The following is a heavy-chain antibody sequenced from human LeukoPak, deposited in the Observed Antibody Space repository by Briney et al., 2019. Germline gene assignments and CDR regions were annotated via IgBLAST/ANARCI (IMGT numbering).Heavy chain of an antibody. V-gene: IGHV1-3*03. Sequence: GASVKVSCKASGYSFTNYDINWVRQATGQGLEWMGWINAGNGNTKYSQEFQGRVTITRDTSASTAYMELSSLRSEDMAVYYCARAPCSGGRCYPFDYWGQGTLVTVSS. CDR1: GYSFTNYD. D-gene: IGHD2-15*01. CDR3: ARAPCSGGRCYPFDY. J-gene: IGHJ4*02. CDR2: INAGNGNT.